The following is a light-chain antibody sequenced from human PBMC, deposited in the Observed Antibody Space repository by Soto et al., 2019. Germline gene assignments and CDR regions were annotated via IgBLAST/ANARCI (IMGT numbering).Light chain of an antibody. J-gene: IGKJ2*01. CDR1: QDVGSN. CDR2: SAS. Sequence: EIVMTQSPATLSVSPGERATLSCRASQDVGSNLAWYQFKPGQAPRLLIYSASSRAAGVPTRFSGSGSETEFTLTISSLQSEDFAMYYCQQYNDWHPYTFGQGTKLE. CDR3: QQYNDWHPYT. V-gene: IGKV3-15*01.